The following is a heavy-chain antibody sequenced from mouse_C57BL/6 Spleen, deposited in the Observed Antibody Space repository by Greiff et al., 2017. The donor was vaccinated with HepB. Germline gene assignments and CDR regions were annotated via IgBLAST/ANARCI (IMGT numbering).Heavy chain of an antibody. D-gene: IGHD2-4*01. Sequence: EVQLQQSGPELVKPGASVKIPCKASGYTFTDYNMDWVKQSHGKSLEWIGDINPNNGGTIYNQKFKGKATLTVDKSSSTAYMELRSLTSEDTAVYYCARFDDDDGGFGYWGQGTTLTVSS. CDR1: GYTFTDYN. CDR3: ARFDDDDGGFGY. J-gene: IGHJ2*01. CDR2: INPNNGGT. V-gene: IGHV1-18*01.